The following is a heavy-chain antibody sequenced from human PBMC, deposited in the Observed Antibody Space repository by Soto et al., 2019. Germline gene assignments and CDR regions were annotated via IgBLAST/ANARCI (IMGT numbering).Heavy chain of an antibody. V-gene: IGHV3-30-3*01. CDR2: ISYDGSNK. J-gene: IGHJ6*02. CDR1: GFTFSSYA. D-gene: IGHD4-17*01. CDR3: ERDGHMTTVTTRSICYGMDV. Sequence: QVQLVESGGGVVQPGRSLRLSCAASGFTFSSYAMHWVRQAPGKGLEWVAVISYDGSNKYYAEAEKGRFTISRDNSKNTLYLHMNSLRTEDTAVYYCERDGHMTTVTTRSICYGMDVWGQGTTVTVSS.